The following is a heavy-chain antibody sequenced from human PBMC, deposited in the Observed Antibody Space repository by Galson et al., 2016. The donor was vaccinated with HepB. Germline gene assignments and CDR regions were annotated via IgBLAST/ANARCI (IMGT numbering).Heavy chain of an antibody. J-gene: IGHJ4*02. D-gene: IGHD5-24*01. CDR3: VRGKGYDGYGKFDY. Sequence: SLRLSCAPSGFSFSIYGMHWVRQAPGKGLEWVANIWYDGSNKYYADFVKGRFSISRDNFKNTLFLQMNNLRDDDTAVYFCVRGKGYDGYGKFDYWGQGTLVTVSS. CDR2: IWYDGSNK. V-gene: IGHV3-33*01. CDR1: GFSFSIYG.